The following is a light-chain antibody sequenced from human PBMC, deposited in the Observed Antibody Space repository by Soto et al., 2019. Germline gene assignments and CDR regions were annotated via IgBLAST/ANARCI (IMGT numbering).Light chain of an antibody. CDR3: QQYGSSPPYT. Sequence: EIVLTQSPGTLSLFPGKRATLSCSASQSVSSSYLAWYQQKPGQAPRLLIYGASSRATGIPDRFSGSGSGTDFTLTISRLEPEDCAVYYCQQYGSSPPYTFGPGTKPEIK. CDR1: QSVSSSY. J-gene: IGKJ2*01. V-gene: IGKV3-20*01. CDR2: GAS.